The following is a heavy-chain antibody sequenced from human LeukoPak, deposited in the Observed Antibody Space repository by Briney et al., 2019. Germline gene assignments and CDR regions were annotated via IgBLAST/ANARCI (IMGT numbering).Heavy chain of an antibody. Sequence: GGSLRLSCAASGFTFNSYEMNWVRQAPGKGLEWVSYISSSGNTIYYADSMKGRFTISRDNAKKSLYLQMNSLRAEDTAVYYCAYIRSSSYGMDVWGQGTTVTVSS. J-gene: IGHJ6*02. CDR2: ISSSGNTI. CDR3: AYIRSSSYGMDV. V-gene: IGHV3-48*03. D-gene: IGHD6-6*01. CDR1: GFTFNSYE.